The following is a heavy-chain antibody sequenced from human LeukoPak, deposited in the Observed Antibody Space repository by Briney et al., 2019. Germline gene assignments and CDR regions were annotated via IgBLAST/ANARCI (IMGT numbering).Heavy chain of an antibody. V-gene: IGHV3-7*01. CDR3: ARGRMDDYGDYPDY. D-gene: IGHD4-17*01. CDR2: IKEDGSEK. CDR1: GFTFSNYW. J-gene: IGHJ4*02. Sequence: GESLRLSCTASGFTFSNYWMSWVRKVPGKGLEWVANIKEDGSEKNYVDSVKGRFTISRDNAKNSLFLQMNSLRAEDTAVYYCARGRMDDYGDYPDYWGQGTLVTVSS.